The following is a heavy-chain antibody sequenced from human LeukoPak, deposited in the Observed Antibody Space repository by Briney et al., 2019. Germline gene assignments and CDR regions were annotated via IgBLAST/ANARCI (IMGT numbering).Heavy chain of an antibody. J-gene: IGHJ6*03. D-gene: IGHD3-3*01. CDR3: ARTNPTYYDFWSGYTDYYYYYYMDV. CDR1: GGSLSSYY. CDR2: IYYSGST. V-gene: IGHV4-59*08. Sequence: PSETLFLTCTVSGGSLSSYYWSWIRQPPGKELEWIGYIYYSGSTYYNPSLKSRVTISVDTSKNQFSLKLSSVTAADTAVYYCARTNPTYYDFWSGYTDYYYYYYMDVWGKGTTVTVSS.